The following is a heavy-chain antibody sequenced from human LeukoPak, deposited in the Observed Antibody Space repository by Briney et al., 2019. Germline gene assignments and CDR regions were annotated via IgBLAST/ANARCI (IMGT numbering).Heavy chain of an antibody. CDR1: GFTFSTYG. CDR3: AKGMFTIFGVVIEGDTFDI. V-gene: IGHV3-30*02. Sequence: GGSLRLSCAASGFTFSTYGMHWVRQAPGKGLEWLAFIRYDGSNKYFADSVKGRFTISRDDSKNTLYLQMNSLTAEDTAVYYCAKGMFTIFGVVIEGDTFDIWGQGTMVTVSS. J-gene: IGHJ3*02. CDR2: IRYDGSNK. D-gene: IGHD3-3*01.